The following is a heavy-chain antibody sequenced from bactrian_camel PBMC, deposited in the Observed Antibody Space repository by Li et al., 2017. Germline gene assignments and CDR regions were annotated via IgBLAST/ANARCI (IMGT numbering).Heavy chain of an antibody. CDR3: AADSSVDVFAY. D-gene: IGHD1*01. J-gene: IGHJ4*01. CDR2: INIADGRT. CDR1: GFTFSKYG. V-gene: IGHV3S42*01. Sequence: VQLVESGGGLVQPGGSLRLSCAASGFTFSKYGMNWVRQAPGKEREGVASINIADGRTTYATSVKGRFTISQDNAKNTLYLQMSSLKPEDTAVYYCAADSSVDVFAYWDQGTQVTVS.